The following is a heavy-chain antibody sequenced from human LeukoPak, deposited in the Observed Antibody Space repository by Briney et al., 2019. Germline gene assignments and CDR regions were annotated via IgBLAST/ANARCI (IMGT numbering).Heavy chain of an antibody. CDR3: AREKWELRDLDY. D-gene: IGHD1-26*01. CDR1: GYTFTGYF. J-gene: IGHJ4*02. CDR2: INPNNGDT. V-gene: IGHV1-2*02. Sequence: ASVKVSCKPFGYTFTGYFMHWVRQAPGQGLEWMGWINPNNGDTKYAQKFQGRVTMTRDTSINTAYMDLSRLTSDDTAVYFCAREKWELRDLDYWGQGTLVTVSS.